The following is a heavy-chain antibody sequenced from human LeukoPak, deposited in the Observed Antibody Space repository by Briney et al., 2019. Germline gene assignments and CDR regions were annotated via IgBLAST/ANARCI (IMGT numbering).Heavy chain of an antibody. CDR2: ISSSSSTI. CDR3: ARDGYSGYDASQGHFDY. Sequence: GGSLRLSCAASGFTFSSYSMNWVRQAPGKGLEWVSYISSSSSTIYYADSVKGRFTISRDNAKNSLYLQMNSLRAEDTAVYYCARDGYSGYDASQGHFDYWGQGTLVTVSS. CDR1: GFTFSSYS. D-gene: IGHD5-12*01. V-gene: IGHV3-48*04. J-gene: IGHJ4*02.